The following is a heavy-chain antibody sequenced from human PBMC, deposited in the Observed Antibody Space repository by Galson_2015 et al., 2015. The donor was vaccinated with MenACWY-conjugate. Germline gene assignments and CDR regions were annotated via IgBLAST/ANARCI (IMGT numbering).Heavy chain of an antibody. J-gene: IGHJ5*02. CDR1: GLTFSNVW. CDR2: IKCRTDGGTT. V-gene: IGHV3-15*01. Sequence: SLRLSCAPSGLTFSNVWMSWVRQAPGKGLEWVARIKCRTDGGTTDYATHVKGIFTILRDDSTNTLYLQMNSLKIADTDMYFCTKDRDVGGSRWLFDPWGQGTLFTVSS. CDR3: TKDRDVGGSRWLFDP. D-gene: IGHD2-15*01.